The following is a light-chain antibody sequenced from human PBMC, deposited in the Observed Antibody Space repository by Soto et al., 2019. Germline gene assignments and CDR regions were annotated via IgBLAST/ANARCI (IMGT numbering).Light chain of an antibody. CDR1: ISDVGGYNY. CDR3: SSYTTTTTRI. V-gene: IGLV2-14*01. J-gene: IGLJ2*01. Sequence: QLVLTQPASVSGSPGQSITISCTGSISDVGGYNYVSWYQHHPGKAPKLIIYEVSNRPSGVSNRFSGSKSGNTASLTISGLQAEDEADYYCSSYTTTTTRIFGGGTKLTVL. CDR2: EVS.